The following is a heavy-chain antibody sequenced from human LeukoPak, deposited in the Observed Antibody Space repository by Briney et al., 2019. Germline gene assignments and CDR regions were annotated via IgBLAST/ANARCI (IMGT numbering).Heavy chain of an antibody. D-gene: IGHD6-13*01. CDR3: AKGSSSWYVDAFDI. CDR1: GFTFSNYA. Sequence: GGSLRLSCAASGFTFSNYAMSWVRQAPGKGLEWVSGISGSGGRTYYADSVKGRFTISRDNSKNTLYLQMNSLRAEDTAVYYCAKGSSSWYVDAFDIWGQGTMVTVSS. V-gene: IGHV3-23*01. J-gene: IGHJ3*02. CDR2: ISGSGGRT.